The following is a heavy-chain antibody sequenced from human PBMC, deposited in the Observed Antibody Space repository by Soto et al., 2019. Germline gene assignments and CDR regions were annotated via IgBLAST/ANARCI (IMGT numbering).Heavy chain of an antibody. CDR2: IYYSGST. V-gene: IGHV4-59*01. D-gene: IGHD3-3*01. J-gene: IGHJ6*02. CDR1: GGSISSYY. CDR3: ARDKAIWGMDV. Sequence: PSETLSLTCTVSGGSISSYYWSWIRQPPGKGLEWIGYIYYSGSTNYNPSLKSRVTISVDTSKNQFSLKLSSVTAADTAVYYCARDKAIWGMDVWGQGTTVTVSS.